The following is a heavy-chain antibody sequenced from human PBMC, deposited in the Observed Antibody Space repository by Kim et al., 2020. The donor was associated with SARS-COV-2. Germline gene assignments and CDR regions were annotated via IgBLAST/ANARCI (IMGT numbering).Heavy chain of an antibody. CDR2: ISYDGSNK. CDR3: ARDLSLIVVDMGGYFDY. J-gene: IGHJ4*02. CDR1: GFTFSSYA. D-gene: IGHD3-22*01. Sequence: GGSLRLSCAASGFTFSSYAMHWVRQAPGKGLEWVAVISYDGSNKYYADSVKGRFTISRDNSKNTLYLQMNSLRAEDTAVYYCARDLSLIVVDMGGYFDYWGQGTLVTVSS. V-gene: IGHV3-30*04.